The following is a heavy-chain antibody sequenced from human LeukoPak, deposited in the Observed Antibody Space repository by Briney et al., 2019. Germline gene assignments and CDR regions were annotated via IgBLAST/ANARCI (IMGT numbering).Heavy chain of an antibody. D-gene: IGHD3-22*01. Sequence: ASVKVSCKGSGYTFTDYYIHWVRPAPGQGLEWMGWINPKSGGTNYAQKFQGRVTMTRDTSISTAYMELRSDGTAVYYCATLGISGYFRDYWGQGTLVTVSS. J-gene: IGHJ4*02. CDR2: INPKSGGT. CDR3: ATLGISGYFRDY. CDR1: GYTFTDYY. V-gene: IGHV1-2*02.